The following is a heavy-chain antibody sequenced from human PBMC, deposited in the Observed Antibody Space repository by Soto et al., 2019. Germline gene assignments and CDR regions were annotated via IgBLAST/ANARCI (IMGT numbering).Heavy chain of an antibody. V-gene: IGHV3-15*01. Sequence: PGGSLRLSCAASGFTFSNAWMSWVRQAPGQGLEWVFRIKSKTDGGTTDYAAPAKGRFTISRDDSKNTLYLQMNSLKTEDTAVYYCTTENCDYYYDIRGYSPXWGQATMVTVSX. CDR3: TTENCDYYYDIRGYSPX. CDR1: GFTFSNAW. J-gene: IGHJ4*02. D-gene: IGHD3-22*01. CDR2: IKSKTDGGTT.